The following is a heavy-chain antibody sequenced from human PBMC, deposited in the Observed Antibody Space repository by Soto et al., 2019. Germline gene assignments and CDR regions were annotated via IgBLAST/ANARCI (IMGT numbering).Heavy chain of an antibody. CDR1: GGSFSGYY. CDR3: ARGQEVTTVTNFFDY. V-gene: IGHV4-34*01. Sequence: QVQLQQWGAGLLKPSETLSLTCAVYGGSFSGYYWSWIRQPPGKGLEWIGEINHSGSTNYNPSLRSRVTISVDTSKIQFSLKLSSVTAADTAVYYCARGQEVTTVTNFFDYWGQGTLVTVSS. D-gene: IGHD4-17*01. J-gene: IGHJ4*02. CDR2: INHSGST.